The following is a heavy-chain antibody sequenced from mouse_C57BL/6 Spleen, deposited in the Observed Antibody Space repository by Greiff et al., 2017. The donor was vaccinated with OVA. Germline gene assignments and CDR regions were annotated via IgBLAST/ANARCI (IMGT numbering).Heavy chain of an antibody. V-gene: IGHV5-17*01. CDR1: GFTFSDYV. CDR3: ARSSYDYAMDY. J-gene: IGHJ4*01. CDR2: ISSGSSTI. D-gene: IGHD1-1*01. Sequence: EVKLMESGGGLVKPGGSLKLSCAASGFTFSDYVMHWVRQAPEKGLEWVAYISSGSSTIYYADTVKGRFTISRDNAKNTLFLQMTSLRSEDTAMYYCARSSYDYAMDYWGQGTSVTVSS.